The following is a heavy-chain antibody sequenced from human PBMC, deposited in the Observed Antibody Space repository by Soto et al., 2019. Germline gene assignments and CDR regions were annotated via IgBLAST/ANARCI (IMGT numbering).Heavy chain of an antibody. J-gene: IGHJ4*02. CDR3: AIHPSNWNPPGYFDY. CDR2: IYYSGST. Sequence: QLQLQESGPGLVKPSETLSLTCTVSGGSISSSSYYWGWIRQPPGKGLEWIGSIYYSGSTYYNPSLKSRVTLSVDTSKNHFSLKLSSVTAADTAVYYCAIHPSNWNPPGYFDYRGQGTLVTVSS. V-gene: IGHV4-39*01. D-gene: IGHD1-1*01. CDR1: GGSISSSSYY.